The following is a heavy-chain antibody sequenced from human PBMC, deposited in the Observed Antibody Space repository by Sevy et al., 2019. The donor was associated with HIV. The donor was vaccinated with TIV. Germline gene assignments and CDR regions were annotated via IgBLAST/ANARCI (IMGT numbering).Heavy chain of an antibody. CDR1: GYTLTGVS. CDR3: AITKDYYDNSGYPFDY. Sequence: ASVKVSCKVSGYTLTGVSMHWVRQAPGKGLEWMATFDPEDGETYYAQKFQGRVTMTEDTSTDIAYMELSSLRSEDTAVFYCAITKDYYDNSGYPFDYWGQGTLVTVSS. D-gene: IGHD3-22*01. CDR2: FDPEDGET. J-gene: IGHJ4*02. V-gene: IGHV1-24*01.